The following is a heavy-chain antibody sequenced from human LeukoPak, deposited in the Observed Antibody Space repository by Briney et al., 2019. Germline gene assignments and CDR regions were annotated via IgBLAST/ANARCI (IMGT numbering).Heavy chain of an antibody. CDR1: RFTFSSYA. V-gene: IGHV3-23*01. J-gene: IGHJ4*02. CDR2: ISGSGSST. Sequence: GSLRLSCAASRFTFSSYAMSWVRQAPGKGLEWVSAISGSGSSTYYADSVKGRVTISRDNSKNTLYLQMNSLRAEDTAVYYCAKDPSLGDGDYYFDYWGQGTLVTVSS. D-gene: IGHD4-17*01. CDR3: AKDPSLGDGDYYFDY.